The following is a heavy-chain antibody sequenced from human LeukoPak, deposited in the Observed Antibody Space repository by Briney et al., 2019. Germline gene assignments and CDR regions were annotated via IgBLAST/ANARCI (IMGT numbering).Heavy chain of an antibody. CDR2: INSDGTAT. D-gene: IGHD3/OR15-3a*01. J-gene: IGHJ4*02. Sequence: GGSLRLSCAASGFSFSNSGMHWVRQAPGKGLVWVSRINSDGTATYYADSVKGRFTISRDNAKNTLFLQMNSLRPEDTALYYCAGDAYLVNSGTGYPYYCGQGTLVTVSS. CDR3: AGDAYLVNSGTGYPYY. V-gene: IGHV3-74*01. CDR1: GFSFSNSG.